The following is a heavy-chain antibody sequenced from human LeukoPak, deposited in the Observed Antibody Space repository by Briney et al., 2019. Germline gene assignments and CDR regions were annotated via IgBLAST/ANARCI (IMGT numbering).Heavy chain of an antibody. J-gene: IGHJ6*03. V-gene: IGHV4-59*01. CDR3: ARGRVSSSTWYSTYYYYFYMDV. CDR2: VDHTGST. CDR1: GGSFSGYY. Sequence: SETLSLTCAVYGGSFSGYYWTWIRQPPGKGLEWIGYVDHTGSTNFNPSLNGRVSISRDTTKNPFSLRLRSVTAADTAVYFCARGRVSSSTWYSTYYYYFYMDVWGKGTTVTVSS. D-gene: IGHD1-1*01.